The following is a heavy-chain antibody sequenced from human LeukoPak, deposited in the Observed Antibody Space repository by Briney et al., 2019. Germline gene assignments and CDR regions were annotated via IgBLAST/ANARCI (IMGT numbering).Heavy chain of an antibody. CDR3: ATSSTARGGTDY. D-gene: IGHD2-2*01. CDR1: GFTISSYW. J-gene: IGHJ4*02. CDR2: IKHDGSEN. V-gene: IGHV3-7*01. Sequence: AGSLSLSCAASGFTISSYWMSWVRQAPGKGLEWVANIKHDGSENYDVDSVKCRFTISRDNARNSLYLQMNSLRVEDTAVYYCATSSTARGGTDYWGQGTLVTVSS.